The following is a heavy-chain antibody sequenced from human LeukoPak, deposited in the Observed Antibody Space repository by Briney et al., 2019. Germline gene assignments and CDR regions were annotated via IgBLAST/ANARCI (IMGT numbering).Heavy chain of an antibody. V-gene: IGHV4-34*01. CDR3: ARARRSGTSFSFDH. CDR1: GGSFSGYY. J-gene: IGHJ4*02. CDR2: IYHTGST. Sequence: SETLSLTCAVYGGSFSGYYWSWIRQPPGKGLEWIGYIYHTGSTYYNPSLKSRVTISVDKSKNQFSLKLTSVTAADTAVYYCARARRSGTSFSFDHWGQGTLVTVSS. D-gene: IGHD2-2*01.